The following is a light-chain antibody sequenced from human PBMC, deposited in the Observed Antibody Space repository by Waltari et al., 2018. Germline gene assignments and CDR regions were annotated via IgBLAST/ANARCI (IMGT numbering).Light chain of an antibody. CDR2: WAS. J-gene: IGKJ5*01. CDR1: QSVLHTSNNKNY. Sequence: DIVLTQSPDSLAVSLGERATINCTSSQSVLHTSNNKNYVAWYQQKPGQPPKLLIYWASTRESGVPDRFSGSGSGTDFTLTISSLQAEDVAVYYCQQYYSSPITFGQGTRLEIK. CDR3: QQYYSSPIT. V-gene: IGKV4-1*01.